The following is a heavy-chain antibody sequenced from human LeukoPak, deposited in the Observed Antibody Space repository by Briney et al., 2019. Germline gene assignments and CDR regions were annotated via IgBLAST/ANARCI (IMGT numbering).Heavy chain of an antibody. CDR2: ISGSGGST. D-gene: IGHD3-9*01. Sequence: PGGSLRLSCAGSGFTFSSYAMSWVRQAPGKGLEWVSGISGSGGSTYYADSVKGRFTISRDNSKNTLYLQMNSLRAEDTAVYYCAKWVRLDYDILTGYFNVIIGYFDYWGQGTLVTVSS. CDR1: GFTFSSYA. J-gene: IGHJ4*02. V-gene: IGHV3-23*01. CDR3: AKWVRLDYDILTGYFNVIIGYFDY.